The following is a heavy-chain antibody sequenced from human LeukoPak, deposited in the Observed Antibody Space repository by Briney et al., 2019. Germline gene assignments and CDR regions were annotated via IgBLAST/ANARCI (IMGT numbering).Heavy chain of an antibody. Sequence: PGGSLRLSCAASGFTFSSYGMHWVRQAPGKGLEWVAVISYDGSNKYYADSVKGRFTISRDNSKNTLYLQMNSLRAEDTAVYYCANVRYYGSGSNFDYWGQGTLVTVSS. J-gene: IGHJ4*02. V-gene: IGHV3-30*18. CDR1: GFTFSSYG. D-gene: IGHD3-10*01. CDR3: ANVRYYGSGSNFDY. CDR2: ISYDGSNK.